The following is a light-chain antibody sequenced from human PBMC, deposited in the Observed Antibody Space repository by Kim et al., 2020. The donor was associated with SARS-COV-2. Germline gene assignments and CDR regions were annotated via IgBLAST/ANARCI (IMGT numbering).Light chain of an antibody. CDR2: YDD. CDR3: AAWDDSLNVLV. V-gene: IGLV1-36*01. J-gene: IGLJ2*01. Sequence: RQRVTISCSGSSSNIGNNAVNWYQQLPGKAPKLLIYYDDLLPSGVSDRFSGSKSGTSASLAISGLQSEDEADYYCAAWDDSLNVLVFGGGTQLTVL. CDR1: SSNIGNNA.